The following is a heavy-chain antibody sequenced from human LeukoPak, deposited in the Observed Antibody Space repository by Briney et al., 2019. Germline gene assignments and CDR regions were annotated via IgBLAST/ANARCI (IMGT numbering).Heavy chain of an antibody. CDR3: ARLDSRHIGPDY. V-gene: IGHV4-59*01. CDR1: GGSITSYY. J-gene: IGHJ4*02. Sequence: PSETLSLTCTVSGGSITSYYWSWIRQPPGKGLEWIGYTSYSGSTNYNPSLKSRVTISVDTSKNQFSLKLSSVTAADTAVDYCARLDSRHIGPDYWGQGTLVTVSS. D-gene: IGHD2-21*01. CDR2: TSYSGST.